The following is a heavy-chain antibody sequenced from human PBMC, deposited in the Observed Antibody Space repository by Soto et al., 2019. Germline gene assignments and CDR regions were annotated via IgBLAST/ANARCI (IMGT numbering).Heavy chain of an antibody. D-gene: IGHD4-17*01. CDR1: GGSVTSDEDY. V-gene: IGHV4-30-4*01. Sequence: SETLSLTCTVSGGSVTSDEDYWSWIRQSPGKGLEWIGYISNSGSTGYNPSLKTRLSMPVDRSKNQFTLRLTSVTAADTAVYFCATESGSTYGYFDYWGQGTQVTVSS. J-gene: IGHJ4*02. CDR3: ATESGSTYGYFDY. CDR2: ISNSGST.